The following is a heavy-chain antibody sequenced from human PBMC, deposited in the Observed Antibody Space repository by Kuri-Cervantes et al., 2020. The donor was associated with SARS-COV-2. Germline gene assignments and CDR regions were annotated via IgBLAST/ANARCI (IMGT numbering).Heavy chain of an antibody. V-gene: IGHV3-74*01. D-gene: IGHD5-24*01. CDR1: GFTFSSYW. J-gene: IGHJ4*02. CDR3: ASDSSRDGYNYDFDY. CDR2: INSDGSST. Sequence: GESLKISCATSGFTFSSYWMHWVRQAPGKGLVWVSRINSDGSSTSYADSVKGRFTISRDNAKNSLYLHMDSLRAEDTAVYYCASDSSRDGYNYDFDYWGQGTLVNVSS.